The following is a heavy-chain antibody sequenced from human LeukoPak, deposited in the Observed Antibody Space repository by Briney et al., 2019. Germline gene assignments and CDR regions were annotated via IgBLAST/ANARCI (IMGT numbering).Heavy chain of an antibody. CDR1: GFTVSSNY. CDR3: ARASSPWLQKT. J-gene: IGHJ5*02. V-gene: IGHV3-7*05. CDR2: IKRSGSER. Sequence: PGGSLRLSCAASGFTVSSNYMSWVRQAPGKGLEWVADIKRSGSERSYAYSVRGRFTFSRDNAQTSLYLQMSSLRVEDTALYYCARASSPWLQKTWGQGTLVIVSS. D-gene: IGHD5-24*01.